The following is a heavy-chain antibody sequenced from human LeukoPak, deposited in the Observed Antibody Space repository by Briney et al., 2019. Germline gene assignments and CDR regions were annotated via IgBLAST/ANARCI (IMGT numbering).Heavy chain of an antibody. Sequence: SETLSLTCTVSGGSISNGFYYWDWIRQPPGKGLEWIGSVLFSGSSWVNPPLNSRVTLSVDTSKNQFSLKLSSVTAADTAVYYCARQPWGYGSGSYADYWGQGTLVTVSS. CDR1: GGSISNGFYY. CDR3: ARQPWGYGSGSYADY. CDR2: VLFSGSS. J-gene: IGHJ4*02. D-gene: IGHD3-10*01. V-gene: IGHV4-39*01.